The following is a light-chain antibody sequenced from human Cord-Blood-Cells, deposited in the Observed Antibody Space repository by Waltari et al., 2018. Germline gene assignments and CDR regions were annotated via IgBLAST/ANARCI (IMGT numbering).Light chain of an antibody. Sequence: QSVLTQPPSVSAAPGQKVTISCSGSSPNIGTNYVSWYQQLPGTAPKLLIYDNNKRPSGIPDRFSGSQSGTSATLGITGLQTGDEADYYCGTWDSSLSAVFGGGTQLTVL. V-gene: IGLV1-51*01. CDR1: SPNIGTNY. J-gene: IGLJ7*01. CDR2: DNN. CDR3: GTWDSSLSAV.